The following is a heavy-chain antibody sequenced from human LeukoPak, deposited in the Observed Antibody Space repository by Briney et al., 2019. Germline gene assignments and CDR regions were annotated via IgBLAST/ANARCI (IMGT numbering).Heavy chain of an antibody. J-gene: IGHJ4*02. D-gene: IGHD1-26*01. CDR3: ARGVSGSQFDY. CDR1: GFTFSSYA. CDR2: IYSGGRT. V-gene: IGHV3-53*01. Sequence: GGSLRLSCAASGFTFSSYAMSWVRQAPGKGLEWVSVIYSGGRTYHADSVKGRFTISRDNSKNMVYFQMNSLRVEDTAVYYCARGVSGSQFDYWGQGSLVTVSS.